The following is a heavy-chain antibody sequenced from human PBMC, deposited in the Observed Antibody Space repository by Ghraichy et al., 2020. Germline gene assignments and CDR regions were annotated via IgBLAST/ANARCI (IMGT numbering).Heavy chain of an antibody. D-gene: IGHD4-17*01. J-gene: IGHJ3*02. CDR2: IYSGGST. CDR1: GFTVSSNY. V-gene: IGHV3-66*01. Sequence: GGSLRLSCAASGFTVSSNYMSWVRQAPGKGLEWVSVIYSGGSTYYADSVKGRFTISRDNSKNTLYLQMNSLRAEDTAVYYCARDLDYGDYGDAFDIWGQGTMVTVSS. CDR3: ARDLDYGDYGDAFDI.